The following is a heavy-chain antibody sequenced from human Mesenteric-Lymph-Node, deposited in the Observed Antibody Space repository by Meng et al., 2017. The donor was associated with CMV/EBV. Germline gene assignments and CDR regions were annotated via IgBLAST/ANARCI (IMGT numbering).Heavy chain of an antibody. Sequence: VPLHKVGAGLLNPSETLSVTCAVYGGSFSGYYWNWIRQSPEKGLEWIGEINHSGSTTYNPSFTSRIIISVDTSTNQISLNMSSVTAADTAVYYCARGSSYDILTGYFDYWGQGALVTVSS. V-gene: IGHV4-34*01. D-gene: IGHD3-9*01. CDR1: GGSFSGYY. CDR3: ARGSSYDILTGYFDY. CDR2: INHSGST. J-gene: IGHJ4*02.